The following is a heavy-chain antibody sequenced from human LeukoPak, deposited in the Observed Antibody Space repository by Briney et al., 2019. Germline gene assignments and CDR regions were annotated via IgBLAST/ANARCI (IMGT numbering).Heavy chain of an antibody. Sequence: PGGSLRLSCAASGFIVSSNYMSWIRQAPGKGLEWVSDIYTGGTTYYADSVKGRFTISRDNAKNSLYLQMNSLRAEDTAVYYCAELGITMIGGVWGKGTTVTISS. CDR1: GFIVSSNY. V-gene: IGHV3-53*01. J-gene: IGHJ6*04. CDR3: AELGITMIGGV. CDR2: IYTGGTT. D-gene: IGHD3-10*02.